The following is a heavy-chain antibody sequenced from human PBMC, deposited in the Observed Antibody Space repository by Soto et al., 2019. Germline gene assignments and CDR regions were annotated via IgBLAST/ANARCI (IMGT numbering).Heavy chain of an antibody. CDR1: GYTFTGYY. Sequence: QVQLVQSGAEVKKPGASVKVSCKASGYTFTGYYMHWVRQAPGQGLVWMGWFNPNSGGTNYAQKFHGWVTMTSDTSINTAYMELSRLRSDDTAVYYCARASCSGGSCYSPNYFDYWGQGTLVTVSS. J-gene: IGHJ4*02. CDR2: FNPNSGGT. V-gene: IGHV1-2*04. CDR3: ARASCSGGSCYSPNYFDY. D-gene: IGHD2-15*01.